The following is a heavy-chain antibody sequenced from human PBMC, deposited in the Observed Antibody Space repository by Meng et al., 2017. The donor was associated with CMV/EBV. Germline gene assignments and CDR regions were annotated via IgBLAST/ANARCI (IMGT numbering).Heavy chain of an antibody. CDR3: ARDRPTRKSNPNIVVVPGGVDY. V-gene: IGHV3-11*01. D-gene: IGHD2-2*01. CDR2: ISSSGSTI. J-gene: IGHJ4*02. Sequence: GESLKISCAASGFTFSDYYMNWIRQAPGKGLEWVSYISSSGSTIYYADSVKGRFTISRDNAKNSLYLQMNSLRAEDTAVYYCARDRPTRKSNPNIVVVPGGVDYWGQGTLVTVSS. CDR1: GFTFSDYY.